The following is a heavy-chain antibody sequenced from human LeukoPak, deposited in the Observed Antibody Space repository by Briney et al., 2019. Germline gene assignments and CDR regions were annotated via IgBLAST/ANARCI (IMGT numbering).Heavy chain of an antibody. Sequence: SETLSLTCSVSDGSINSYYWRWIRQPPGKGLEWIGYIHSSGATHYNPSLKRRVTTSLDTSKNQFSLKLSSVTPADTAVYYCARLGSYSDHWGQGTLVTVSS. V-gene: IGHV4-4*09. D-gene: IGHD1-26*01. CDR3: ARLGSYSDH. CDR2: IHSSGAT. CDR1: DGSINSYY. J-gene: IGHJ5*02.